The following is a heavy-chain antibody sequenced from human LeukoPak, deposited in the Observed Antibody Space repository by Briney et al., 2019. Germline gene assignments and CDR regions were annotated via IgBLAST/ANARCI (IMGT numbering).Heavy chain of an antibody. CDR2: IYYSGST. J-gene: IGHJ4*02. D-gene: IGHD2-15*01. CDR3: ARRPSEYCSGGTCYHFDY. V-gene: IGHV4-39*01. Sequence: SETLSLTCTVSGGSISSSSYYWGWIRQPPGKGLEWIGSIYYSGSTYYNPSLKSRVTISVDTSKNQFSLKLSSVTAADTAVYYCARRPSEYCSGGTCYHFDYWGQGTLVTVPS. CDR1: GGSISSSSYY.